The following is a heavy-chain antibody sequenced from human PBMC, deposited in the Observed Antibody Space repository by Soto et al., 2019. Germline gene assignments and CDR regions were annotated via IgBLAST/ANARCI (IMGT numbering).Heavy chain of an antibody. J-gene: IGHJ4*02. CDR3: ARHDQRSGKFDN. CDR2: IYYSGKT. Sequence: SETLSLTCTVSGGSISSSSYYWGRIRQPPGKGLEWIGNIYYSGKTYYSPSLKTRVTISVDTSKNQFSLKVNSVTAADTAVYYCARHDQRSGKFDNWGQGTLVTVSS. CDR1: GGSISSSSYY. D-gene: IGHD5-12*01. V-gene: IGHV4-39*01.